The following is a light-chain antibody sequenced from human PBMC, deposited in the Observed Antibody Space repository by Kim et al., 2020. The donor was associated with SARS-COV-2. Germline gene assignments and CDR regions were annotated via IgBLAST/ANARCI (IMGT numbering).Light chain of an antibody. Sequence: QLVLTQSPSASASLGASVKLTCTLTSGHISYAIAWHQQQPEKGPRFLMILNSDGSHSKGDGIPDRFSGSSSGAERYLTISSLQSEDEADYYCQTWGTGIQIFGGGTKLTVL. J-gene: IGLJ2*01. CDR3: QTWGTGIQI. V-gene: IGLV4-69*01. CDR1: SGHISYA. CDR2: LNSDGSH.